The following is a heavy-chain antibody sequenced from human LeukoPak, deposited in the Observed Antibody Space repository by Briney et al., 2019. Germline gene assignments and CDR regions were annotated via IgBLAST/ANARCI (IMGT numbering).Heavy chain of an antibody. D-gene: IGHD5-18*01. V-gene: IGHV4-59*01. CDR1: GGSISSYY. J-gene: IGHJ4*02. CDR3: AGGYAYGPNYYFDY. CDR2: IYYSGST. Sequence: SETLSLTCTVSGGSISSYYWSWVRQPPGKGLEWIGYIYYSGSTDYNPSLKSRVTISIDTSKNHFSLRLSSVTAADTASYYCAGGYAYGPNYYFDYWGQGTLVTVSS.